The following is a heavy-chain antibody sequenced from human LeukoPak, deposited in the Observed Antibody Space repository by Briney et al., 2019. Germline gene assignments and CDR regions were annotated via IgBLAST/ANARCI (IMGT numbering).Heavy chain of an antibody. D-gene: IGHD1-26*01. J-gene: IGHJ4*02. CDR1: GFTFSSYG. Sequence: GGSLRLSCAASGFTFSSYGMHWVRQAPGKGLEWVAGISYDGSNKYYADSVKGRFTISRDNSKNTLYLQMNSLRAEDTAVYYCAKEVMGEWELQGPYYWGQGTLVTVSS. V-gene: IGHV3-30*18. CDR2: ISYDGSNK. CDR3: AKEVMGEWELQGPYY.